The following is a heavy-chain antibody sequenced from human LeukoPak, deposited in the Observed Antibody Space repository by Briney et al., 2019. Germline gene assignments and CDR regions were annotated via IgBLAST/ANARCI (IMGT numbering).Heavy chain of an antibody. Sequence: ASVKVSCKASGYTLTGYYMHWVRQAPGQGLEWMGWINPNSGGTNYAQKFQGRVTMTRDTSISTAYMELSRLRSDATAVYYCARTYCSGGSCYPNWFDPWGQGTLVTVSS. D-gene: IGHD2-15*01. CDR2: INPNSGGT. V-gene: IGHV1-2*02. CDR3: ARTYCSGGSCYPNWFDP. J-gene: IGHJ5*02. CDR1: GYTLTGYY.